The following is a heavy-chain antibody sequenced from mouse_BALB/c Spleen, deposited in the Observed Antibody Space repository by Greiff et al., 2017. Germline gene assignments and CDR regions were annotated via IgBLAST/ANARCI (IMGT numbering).Heavy chain of an antibody. D-gene: IGHD2-3*01. Sequence: QVQLQQSGPGLVAPSQSLSITCTVSGFSLTSYDISWIRQPPGKGLEWLGVIWTGGGTNYNSAFMSRLSISKDNSKSQVFLKMNSLQTDDTTIYYCVREGGEGYYRDFDYWGQGTTLTVSS. J-gene: IGHJ2*01. CDR1: GFSLTSYD. CDR2: IWTGGGT. V-gene: IGHV2-9-2*01. CDR3: VREGGEGYYRDFDY.